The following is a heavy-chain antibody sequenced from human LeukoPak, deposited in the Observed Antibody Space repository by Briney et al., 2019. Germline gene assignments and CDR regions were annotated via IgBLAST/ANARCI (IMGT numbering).Heavy chain of an antibody. Sequence: GGSLRLSCAASGFTFSSYWMSWVRQAPGKGLEWVANIKQDGGQKFYVDSVKGRFTISRDNSKSTLYLQVNSLRVEDTALYYCARESEGGTGTSCPDYWGQGTLVTVSS. J-gene: IGHJ4*02. D-gene: IGHD2-2*01. CDR3: ARESEGGTGTSCPDY. V-gene: IGHV3-7*01. CDR2: IKQDGGQK. CDR1: GFTFSSYW.